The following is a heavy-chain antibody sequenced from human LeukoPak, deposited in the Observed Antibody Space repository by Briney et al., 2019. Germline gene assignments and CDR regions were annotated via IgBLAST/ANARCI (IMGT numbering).Heavy chain of an antibody. CDR1: GGTFSSYA. D-gene: IGHD2-15*01. CDR2: IIPIFGTA. Sequence: SVKVSCKASGGTFSSYAISWVRQAPGQGLEWMGGIIPIFGTANYAQKFQGRVTITADESTSTAYMELSSLRSEDTAVYYCARESCSGGSCYRKRFDPWGQGTLVTVSS. J-gene: IGHJ5*02. V-gene: IGHV1-69*13. CDR3: ARESCSGGSCYRKRFDP.